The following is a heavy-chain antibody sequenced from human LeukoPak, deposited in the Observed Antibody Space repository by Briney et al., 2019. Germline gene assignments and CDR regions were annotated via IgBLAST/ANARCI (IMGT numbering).Heavy chain of an antibody. CDR1: GGSISSYY. CDR2: IYYSGST. D-gene: IGHD3-22*01. V-gene: IGHV4-59*08. J-gene: IGHJ4*02. CDR3: ARHGMSGYYYTYFDY. Sequence: SETLSLTCTVSGGSISSYYWSWIRQPPGKGLEWIGYIYYSGSTYYNPSLKSRVTISVDTSKNQFSLKLSSVTAADTAVYYCARHGMSGYYYTYFDYWGQGTLVTVSS.